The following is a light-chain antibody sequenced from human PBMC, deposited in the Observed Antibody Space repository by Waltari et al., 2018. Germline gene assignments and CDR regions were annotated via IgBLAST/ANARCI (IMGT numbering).Light chain of an antibody. V-gene: IGKV4-1*01. CDR2: WAS. J-gene: IGKJ1*01. Sequence: DIVMTQSPAFLAVSLGERATINCKSSQSALSRSDSNNFLAWYQQKPGQSPKLLIHWASTRDSGVPDRFSGSGSGTDFALNISSLQGEDVAVYYCQQYLSTPPTFGQGTKVEIK. CDR1: QSALSRSDSNNF. CDR3: QQYLSTPPT.